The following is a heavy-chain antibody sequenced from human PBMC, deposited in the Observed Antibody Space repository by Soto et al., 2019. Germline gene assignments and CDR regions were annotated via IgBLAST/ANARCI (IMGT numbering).Heavy chain of an antibody. CDR1: GYHFTAYG. J-gene: IGHJ4*02. D-gene: IGHD3-22*01. CDR2: VSTNNADT. CDR3: ARELNTYISAYYSFAY. Sequence: QVQLVQSGPEVKMPGASVKVSCKTSGYHFTAYGLAWLRQAPGQRPEWMGWVSTNNADTNYAEKFQGRVTMTTDKSTTTAYMELRSLRSDDTAVYCCARELNTYISAYYSFAYGGQGTLVTVSS. V-gene: IGHV1-18*01.